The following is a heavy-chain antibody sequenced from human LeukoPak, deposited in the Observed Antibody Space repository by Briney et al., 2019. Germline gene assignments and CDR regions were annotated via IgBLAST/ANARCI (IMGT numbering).Heavy chain of an antibody. CDR1: GGSISRYY. Sequence: SETLSLTCTVSGGSISRYYWSWIRRPPGKGLEWIGYKDYSGSTNYNRSLKSRVTISVDTSKNQFSLKLSSVTAADTAVYYCARAGGPAAMIHYYYMDVWGKGTTVTISS. D-gene: IGHD2-2*01. J-gene: IGHJ6*03. CDR2: KDYSGST. CDR3: ARAGGPAAMIHYYYMDV. V-gene: IGHV4-59*01.